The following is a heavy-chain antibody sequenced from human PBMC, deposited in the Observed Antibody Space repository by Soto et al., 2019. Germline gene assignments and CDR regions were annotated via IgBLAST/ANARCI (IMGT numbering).Heavy chain of an antibody. CDR2: ISAYNGNT. CDR1: GYTFTSYG. V-gene: IGHV1-18*01. J-gene: IGHJ6*02. Sequence: ASVKVSCKASGYTFTSYGISWVRQAPGQGLEWMGWISAYNGNTNYAQKLQGRVTMTTDTSTSTAYMELRSLRSDDTAVYYCARDILPEMATSHYYYGMDVWGQGTTVTVSS. CDR3: ARDILPEMATSHYYYGMDV. D-gene: IGHD3-9*01.